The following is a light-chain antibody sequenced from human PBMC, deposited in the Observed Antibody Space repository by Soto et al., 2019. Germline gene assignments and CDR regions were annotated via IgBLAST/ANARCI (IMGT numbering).Light chain of an antibody. CDR2: GPS. V-gene: IGKV3-20*01. CDR3: HQYGSAWWT. J-gene: IGKJ1*01. Sequence: EIVLTQSPGTLSLSPGERATLSFRASQSVTTAYLAWYQQKPGQAPRLLISGPSSRDTGIPDRFSVSGSGTDFNLTISRLESDALAVYYCHQYGSAWWTLGQETKVEIK. CDR1: QSVTTAY.